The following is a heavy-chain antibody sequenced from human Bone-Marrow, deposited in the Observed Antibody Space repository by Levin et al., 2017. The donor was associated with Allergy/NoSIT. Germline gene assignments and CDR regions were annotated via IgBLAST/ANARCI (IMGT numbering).Heavy chain of an antibody. Sequence: GGSLRLSCAASGFTFSKAWMSWVRQAPGKGLEWVGRMKSKTDGGTTDFATPVKGRFTISRDDSKSRLYLQMDSLKTDDTAVYFCTTDPTTRVTLVQGGDPFDIWGQGTMVTVSS. CDR3: TTDPTTRVTLVQGGDPFDI. CDR2: MKSKTDGGTT. V-gene: IGHV3-15*01. D-gene: IGHD3-10*01. CDR1: GFTFSKAW. J-gene: IGHJ3*02.